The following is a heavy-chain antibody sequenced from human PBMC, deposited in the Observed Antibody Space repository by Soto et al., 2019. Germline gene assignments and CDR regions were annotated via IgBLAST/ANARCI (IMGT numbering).Heavy chain of an antibody. Sequence: QVQLQESGPGLVKPSQTLSLTCTVSAGSISSGGYYWSWIRQHPGKGLEWIGYIYYSGSTYYNPSLKSRVTISVDTSKNQFSLKLSSVTAADTAVYYCARNISSSWAHNFDYWGQGTLVTVSS. J-gene: IGHJ4*02. CDR2: IYYSGST. CDR3: ARNISSSWAHNFDY. CDR1: AGSISSGGYY. V-gene: IGHV4-31*03. D-gene: IGHD6-13*01.